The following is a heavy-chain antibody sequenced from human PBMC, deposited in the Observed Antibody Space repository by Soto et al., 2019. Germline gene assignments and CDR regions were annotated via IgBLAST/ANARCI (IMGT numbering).Heavy chain of an antibody. CDR1: GGSFSGYY. CDR3: ARSLKSGYYGSGSYPY. V-gene: IGHV4-34*01. J-gene: IGHJ4*02. CDR2: INHSGST. D-gene: IGHD3-10*01. Sequence: TSETLSLTCAVYGGSFSGYYWSWIRQLPGKGLGWIGEINHSGSTNYNPSLKSRVTISVDTSKNQFSLKLSSVTAADTAVYYCARSLKSGYYGSGSYPYWGQGTLVIGSS.